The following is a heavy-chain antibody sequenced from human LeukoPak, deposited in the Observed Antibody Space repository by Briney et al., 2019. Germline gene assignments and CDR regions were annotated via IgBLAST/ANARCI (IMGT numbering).Heavy chain of an antibody. CDR2: INAGNGNT. J-gene: IGHJ4*02. D-gene: IGHD6-19*01. CDR1: GYTFTSYA. V-gene: IGHV1-3*01. CDR3: ARVRYSSGWAILGY. Sequence: ASVKVSCKASGYTFTSYAMHWVRQAPGQRLEWMGWINAGNGNTKYSQKFQGRVTITRDTSASTAYMELSSLRSEDTAVYYRARVRYSSGWAILGYWGQGTLVTVSS.